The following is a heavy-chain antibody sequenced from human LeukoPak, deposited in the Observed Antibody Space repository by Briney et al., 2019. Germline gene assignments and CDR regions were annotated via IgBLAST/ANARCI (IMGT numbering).Heavy chain of an antibody. V-gene: IGHV3-7*01. CDR2: IKQDGSTK. D-gene: IGHD6-13*01. J-gene: IGHJ4*02. Sequence: GGSLRLSCAASGFTFTSYWMTWGRQAPGKGLEWLANIKQDGSTKYSGGTVKGRFTISRDNAKNSLYLQMDSLRVDDTAVYYCATSAKTAGGPYWGQGTLVTVSS. CDR1: GFTFTSYW. CDR3: ATSAKTAGGPY.